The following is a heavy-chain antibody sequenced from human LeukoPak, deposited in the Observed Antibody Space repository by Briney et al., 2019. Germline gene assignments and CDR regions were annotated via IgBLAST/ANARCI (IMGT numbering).Heavy chain of an antibody. V-gene: IGHV4-39*07. CDR2: IYYSGST. J-gene: IGHJ3*02. CDR1: GFTFSSYG. CDR3: ARAETYYYDSSGYWNAFDI. D-gene: IGHD3-22*01. Sequence: GSLRPSCAASGFTFSSYGMHWIRQPPGKGLEWIGSIYYSGSTYYNPSLKSRVTISVDTSKNQFSLKLSSVTAADTAVYYCARAETYYYDSSGYWNAFDIWGQGTMVTVSS.